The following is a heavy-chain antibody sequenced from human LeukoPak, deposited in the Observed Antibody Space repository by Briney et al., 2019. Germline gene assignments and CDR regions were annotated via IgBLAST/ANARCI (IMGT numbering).Heavy chain of an antibody. V-gene: IGHV3-73*01. CDR3: SISLREGHSSGWSWLDS. J-gene: IGHJ4*02. D-gene: IGHD6-19*01. CDR1: GVTFSGSA. CDR2: IRNKANNYAT. Sequence: GGSLTLSCAVSGVTFSGSAIHWVRQPSGKGLEWVGRIRNKANNYATAYTASVKGRFTISRDDSKNTAYLQMNSLKTEDTAFYYCSISLREGHSSGWSWLDSWGQGTLVTVSS.